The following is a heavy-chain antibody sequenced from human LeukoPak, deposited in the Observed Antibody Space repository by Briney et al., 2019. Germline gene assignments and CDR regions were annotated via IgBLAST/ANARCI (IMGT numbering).Heavy chain of an antibody. J-gene: IGHJ4*02. CDR3: ATMPRSIAVAGTYYFDY. Sequence: ATVKVSCKVSGYTLTELSMHWVRQAPGKGLEWMGGFDPEDGETIYAQKFQGRVTMTEDTSTDTAYMELSSLRPEDTAVYYCATMPRSIAVAGTYYFDYWGQGTLVTVSS. D-gene: IGHD6-19*01. V-gene: IGHV1-24*01. CDR2: FDPEDGET. CDR1: GYTLTELS.